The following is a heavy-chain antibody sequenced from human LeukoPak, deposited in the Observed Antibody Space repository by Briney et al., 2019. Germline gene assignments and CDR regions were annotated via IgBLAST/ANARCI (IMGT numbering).Heavy chain of an antibody. D-gene: IGHD3-10*01. Sequence: QLGGSLLLSCAASGFTFDEYAMHWVRQAPGKGLEWVSGISWNSGSIGYADSVKGRFTISRDNAKNSLYLQMNSLRAEDTALYYCAKDSRYYGSGSYLFDYWGQGTLVTVSS. CDR3: AKDSRYYGSGSYLFDY. J-gene: IGHJ4*02. V-gene: IGHV3-9*01. CDR2: ISWNSGSI. CDR1: GFTFDEYA.